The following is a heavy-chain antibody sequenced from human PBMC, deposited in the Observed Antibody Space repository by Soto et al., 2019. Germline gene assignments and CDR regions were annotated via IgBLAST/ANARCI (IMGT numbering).Heavy chain of an antibody. CDR1: GASVNTGDYY. J-gene: IGHJ4*02. CDR2: IFYSGDT. Sequence: SETLSLTCTVSGASVNTGDYYWSYIRQPPGKGLEWLGYIFYSGDTYYNPSLKSRATIPLNTSRNQFSLTLTSVTDADTAVYYCVGTGTTDDFWGQGTLVTVSS. CDR3: VGTGTTDDF. D-gene: IGHD1-7*01. V-gene: IGHV4-30-4*01.